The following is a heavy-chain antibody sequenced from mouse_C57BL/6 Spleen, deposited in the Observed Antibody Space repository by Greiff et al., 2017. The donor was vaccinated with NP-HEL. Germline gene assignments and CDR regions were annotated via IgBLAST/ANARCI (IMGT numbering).Heavy chain of an antibody. J-gene: IGHJ3*01. V-gene: IGHV1-82*01. CDR2: IYPGDGDT. Sequence: VQLVESGPELVKPGASVKISCKASGYAFSSSWMNWVKQRPGKGLEWIGRIYPGDGDTNYNGKFKGKATLTADKSSSTAYMQLSSLTSEDSAVYFCAPSITTVVEGWFAYWGQGTLVTVSA. CDR3: APSITTVVEGWFAY. D-gene: IGHD1-1*01. CDR1: GYAFSSSW.